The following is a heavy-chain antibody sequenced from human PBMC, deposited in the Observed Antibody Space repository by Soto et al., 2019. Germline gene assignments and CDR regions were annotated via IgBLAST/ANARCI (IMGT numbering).Heavy chain of an antibody. V-gene: IGHV4-59*01. CDR1: GGSISSYY. CDR3: ARDKDSSGWYDY. Sequence: SETLSLTCTVSGGSISSYYWSWIRQPPGKGLEWIGYIYYSGSTNYNPSLKSRVTISVDTSKNQFSLKLSSVTAADTAVYYCARDKDSSGWYDYWGQGTLVTVSS. J-gene: IGHJ4*02. D-gene: IGHD6-19*01. CDR2: IYYSGST.